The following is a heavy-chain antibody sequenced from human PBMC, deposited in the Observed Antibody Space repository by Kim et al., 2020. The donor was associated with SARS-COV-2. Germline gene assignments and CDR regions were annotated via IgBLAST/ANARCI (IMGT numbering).Heavy chain of an antibody. Sequence: SPYHNPSLKSRDAISVDTSKNQFSMKLTSVNAADTAVYYCARPYTSGTYDNWGQGTLVIVSS. CDR3: ARPYTSGTYDN. V-gene: IGHV4-39*01. J-gene: IGHJ4*02. D-gene: IGHD6-19*01. CDR2: SP.